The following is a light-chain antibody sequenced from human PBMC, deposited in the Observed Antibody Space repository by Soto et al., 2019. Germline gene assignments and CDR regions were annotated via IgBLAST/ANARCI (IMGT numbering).Light chain of an antibody. J-gene: IGLJ1*01. CDR1: SSEVGGNKY. CDR3: SAFTGTTYV. CDR2: DVS. V-gene: IGLV2-14*01. Sequence: QSVVTQPASVSGSPGQSITISCTGSSSEVGGNKYVSWYQQYPGKAPKLMICDVSNRPSGVSNRFSGSKSGNTASLTISGLQAEDEADYYCSAFTGTTYVFGTGTKVTVL.